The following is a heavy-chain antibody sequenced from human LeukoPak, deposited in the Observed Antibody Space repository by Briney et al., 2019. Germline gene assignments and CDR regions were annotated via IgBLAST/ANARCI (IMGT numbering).Heavy chain of an antibody. CDR2: IYYSESA. CDR3: ARKRSFDL. D-gene: IGHD3-9*01. Sequence: PSETLSLTCTVSGASISSYYWSWIRQPPGKRLEWIGCIYYSESATYNPSLKSRVTISLDTSKNQFFLKLSSVTAADTAVYYCARKRSFDLWGQGTLVTVSS. CDR1: GASISSYY. J-gene: IGHJ4*02. V-gene: IGHV4-59*01.